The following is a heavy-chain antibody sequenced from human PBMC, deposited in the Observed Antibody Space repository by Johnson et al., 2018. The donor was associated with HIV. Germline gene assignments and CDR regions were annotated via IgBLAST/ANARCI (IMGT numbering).Heavy chain of an antibody. CDR2: ISASGGST. J-gene: IGHJ3*02. CDR1: GFSFSAYA. V-gene: IGHV3-23*04. Sequence: VQLVESGGELIRPGASLKLSCTASGFSFSAYAMSWVRQAPGKGLEWVSLISASGGSTHYSESVKGRFTISRDNVKNTLYLQMNSLRAEDTAVYYCAKEKNGYHWTFDIWGQGTMVTVSS. CDR3: AKEKNGYHWTFDI. D-gene: IGHD5-24*01.